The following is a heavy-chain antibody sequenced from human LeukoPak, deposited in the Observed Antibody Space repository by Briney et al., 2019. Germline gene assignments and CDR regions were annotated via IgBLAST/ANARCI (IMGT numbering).Heavy chain of an antibody. J-gene: IGHJ4*02. CDR1: GFDFSSNW. D-gene: IGHD3-10*01. Sequence: PGGSLRLSCAASGFDFSSNWMHWVRHAPGQGLVWVSRIKGDGISTNYADSVKGRFTISRDIAKNTLYLQMNSLRAEDTAVYYCAKNFGLPYWGQGTLVTVSS. CDR2: IKGDGIST. V-gene: IGHV3-74*01. CDR3: AKNFGLPY.